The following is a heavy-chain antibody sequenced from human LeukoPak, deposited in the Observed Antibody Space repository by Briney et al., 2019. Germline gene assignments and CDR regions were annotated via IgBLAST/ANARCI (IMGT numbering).Heavy chain of an antibody. V-gene: IGHV1-8*01. Sequence: VASVMVSCTASGYTFTSYDINWVRQATGQGLEWMGWMNPNSGNTGYAQKFQGRVTMTRNTSISTAYMELSSLRSEDTAVYYCATLPRGSFAAAWGQGTLVTVSS. CDR3: ATLPRGSFAAA. CDR2: MNPNSGNT. J-gene: IGHJ1*01. CDR1: GYTFTSYD. D-gene: IGHD6-13*01.